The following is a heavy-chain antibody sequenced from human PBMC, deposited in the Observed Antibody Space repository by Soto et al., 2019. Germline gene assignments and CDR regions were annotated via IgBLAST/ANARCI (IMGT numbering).Heavy chain of an antibody. CDR2: IYWNSGIV. Sequence: EVQLVESGGGLVQPGRSLRLSCAASGFTFDDYSMHWVRQAPGKGLEWVSGIYWNSGIVGYADSVKGRFTISRDNAKNSLFLQMNSLRDEDTALYYCVKDEAGYMDVWGKGTTVAVSS. J-gene: IGHJ6*03. V-gene: IGHV3-9*01. CDR3: VKDEAGYMDV. CDR1: GFTFDDYS. D-gene: IGHD6-19*01.